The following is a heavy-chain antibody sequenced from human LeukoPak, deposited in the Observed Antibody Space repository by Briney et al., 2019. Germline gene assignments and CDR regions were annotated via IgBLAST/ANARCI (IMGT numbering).Heavy chain of an antibody. V-gene: IGHV3-7*01. Sequence: TGGSLRLSCAASRFTFSNYWMNWFRQAPGKGLEWVANINQDGSEKNYVDSVKGRFTISRDNAENSLYLQMNSLGAEDTAVYYCARDFGWLEHGPYYYYGMDVWGQGTTVTVS. D-gene: IGHD3-9*01. J-gene: IGHJ6*02. CDR3: ARDFGWLEHGPYYYYGMDV. CDR2: INQDGSEK. CDR1: RFTFSNYW.